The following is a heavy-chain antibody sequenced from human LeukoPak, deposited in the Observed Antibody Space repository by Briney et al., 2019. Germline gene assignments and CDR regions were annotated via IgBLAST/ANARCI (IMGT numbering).Heavy chain of an antibody. CDR3: AKSRGSYWVPEFDY. V-gene: IGHV3-30*02. CDR2: IRYDGSNK. D-gene: IGHD1-26*01. CDR1: GFTFSSYG. Sequence: SGGSLRLSCAASGFTFSSYGMHWVRQAPGKGLEWVTFIRYDGSNKYYADSVKGRFTISRDNSKNTLYLQMNSLRAEDTAIYYCAKSRGSYWVPEFDYWGQGTLVTVSS. J-gene: IGHJ4*02.